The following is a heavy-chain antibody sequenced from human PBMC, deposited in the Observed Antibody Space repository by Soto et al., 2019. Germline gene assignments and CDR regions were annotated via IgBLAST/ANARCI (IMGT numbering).Heavy chain of an antibody. CDR2: INPSGGST. D-gene: IGHD6-19*01. CDR3: ARDSEWLADINWYFDL. Sequence: ASVKVSCKASGYTFTSYYMHWVRQAPGQGLEWMGIINPSGGSTSYAQKFQGRVTMTRDTSTSTVYMELRSLRSDDTAVYYCARDSEWLADINWYFDLWGRGTLVTVSS. V-gene: IGHV1-46*01. J-gene: IGHJ2*01. CDR1: GYTFTSYY.